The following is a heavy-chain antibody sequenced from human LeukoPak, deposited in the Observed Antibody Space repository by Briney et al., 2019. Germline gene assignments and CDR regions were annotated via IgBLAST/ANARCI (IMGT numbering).Heavy chain of an antibody. J-gene: IGHJ5*02. CDR3: VRDISRILSGDWFDP. Sequence: TSETLSLTCSVSGGSISNHYWSWIRQPADKGLEWIGHIYTSGSTNYNPSLKSRVTMSVDTSKNQFSLKLSSVTAADTAIYYCVRDISRILSGDWFDPWGQGTLVTVSS. V-gene: IGHV4-4*07. D-gene: IGHD2/OR15-2a*01. CDR1: GGSISNHY. CDR2: IYTSGST.